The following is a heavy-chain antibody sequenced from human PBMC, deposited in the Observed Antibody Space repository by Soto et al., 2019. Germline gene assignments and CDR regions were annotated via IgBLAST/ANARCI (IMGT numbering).Heavy chain of an antibody. CDR1: GFTFSSYE. V-gene: IGHV3-48*03. J-gene: IGHJ4*02. CDR2: ISGSGTSI. D-gene: IGHD1-1*01. CDR3: ARLGVLVPTASALAY. Sequence: QTGGSLRLSCAASGFTFSSYEMNWVRQAPGKGLEWVSYISGSGTSIYYADSVRGRFTISRDNAQNSVFLQMNSLRVDDTAVYYCARLGVLVPTASALAYWGQGTLVTVSS.